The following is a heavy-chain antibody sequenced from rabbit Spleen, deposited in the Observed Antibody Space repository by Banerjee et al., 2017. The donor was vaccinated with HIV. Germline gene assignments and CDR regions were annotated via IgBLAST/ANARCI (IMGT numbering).Heavy chain of an antibody. CDR1: GFSFGDRDV. CDR3: ARDLAGVIGWNFGW. J-gene: IGHJ4*01. D-gene: IGHD4-1*01. V-gene: IGHV1S45*01. CDR2: IEPSSGST. Sequence: QEQLVESGGGLVQPEGSLTLTCKASGFSFGDRDVMCWVRQAPGKGLELIACIEPSSGSTYYATWAKGRFSISKASSTTVTLQMTSLTGADTATYFCARDLAGVIGWNFGWWGQGTLVTVS.